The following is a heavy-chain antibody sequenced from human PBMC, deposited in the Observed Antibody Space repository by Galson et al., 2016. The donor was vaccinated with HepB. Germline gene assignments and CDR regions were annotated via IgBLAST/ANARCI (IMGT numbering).Heavy chain of an antibody. V-gene: IGHV3-7*01. CDR2: IKQDGSEK. D-gene: IGHD3-22*01. CDR1: GFSFSSYW. CDR3: ATMFYYYDSGFDRVDAFDM. J-gene: IGHJ3*02. Sequence: SLRLSCAASGFSFSSYWMNWVRQAPGKGLEWVADIKQDGSEKYYVDSVGGRFTVSRDNAKNSLYLQMNSRRAEDTAVYYCATMFYYYDSGFDRVDAFDMWGQGTLVTVSS.